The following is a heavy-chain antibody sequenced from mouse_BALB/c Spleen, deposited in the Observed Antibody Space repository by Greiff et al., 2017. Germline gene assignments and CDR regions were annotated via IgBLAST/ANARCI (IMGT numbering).Heavy chain of an antibody. D-gene: IGHD1-1*01. V-gene: IGHV2-9*02. J-gene: IGHJ4*01. Sequence: VQLQESGPGLVAPSQSLSITCTVSGFSLTSYGVHWVRQPPGKGLEWLGVIWAGGSTNYNSALMSRLSISKDNSKSQVFLKMNSLQTDDTAMYYCAREGYYYGSSFYAMDYWGQGTSVTVSS. CDR1: GFSLTSYG. CDR3: AREGYYYGSSFYAMDY. CDR2: IWAGGST.